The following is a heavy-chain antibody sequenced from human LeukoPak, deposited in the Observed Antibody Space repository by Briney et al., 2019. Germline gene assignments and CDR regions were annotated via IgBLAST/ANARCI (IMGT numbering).Heavy chain of an antibody. CDR3: ARGEGSIAAAGTPYYYYGMDV. V-gene: IGHV3-53*01. J-gene: IGHJ6*02. D-gene: IGHD6-13*01. CDR2: LYSGGTT. Sequence: GGSLRLSCAASGFTVSSNYMSWVRQALGKGLEWVSLLYSGGTTYYPGSVKGRFTISRENAKNSLYLQMNSLRAGDTAVYYCARGEGSIAAAGTPYYYYGMDVWGQGTTVTVSS. CDR1: GFTVSSNY.